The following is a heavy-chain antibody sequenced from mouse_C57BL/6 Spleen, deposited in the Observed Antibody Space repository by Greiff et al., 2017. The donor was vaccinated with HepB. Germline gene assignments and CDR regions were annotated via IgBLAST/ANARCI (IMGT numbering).Heavy chain of an antibody. D-gene: IGHD2-2*01. CDR3: ARHGYDGLYYYAMDY. J-gene: IGHJ4*01. V-gene: IGHV1-64*01. CDR1: GYTFTSYW. Sequence: QVQLQQPGAELVKPGASVKLSCKASGYTFTSYWMHWVKQRPGQGLEWIGMIHPNSGSTNYNEKFKSKATLTVDKSSSTAYMQLSSLTSEDSAVYYCARHGYDGLYYYAMDYWGQGTSVTVSS. CDR2: IHPNSGST.